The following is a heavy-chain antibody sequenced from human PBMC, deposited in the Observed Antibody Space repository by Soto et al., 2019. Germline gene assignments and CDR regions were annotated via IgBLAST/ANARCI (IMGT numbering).Heavy chain of an antibody. CDR1: GFTFSSYG. CDR3: AKDPKWEPSNPVWVDY. V-gene: IGHV3-30*18. J-gene: IGHJ4*02. Sequence: QVQLVESGGGVVQPGRSLRLSCAASGFTFSSYGMHWVRQAPGKGLEWVAVISYDGSNKYYADSVKGRFTISRDNSKNTLYLQMNSLRAEDTAVYYCAKDPKWEPSNPVWVDYWGQGTLVTVSS. CDR2: ISYDGSNK. D-gene: IGHD1-26*01.